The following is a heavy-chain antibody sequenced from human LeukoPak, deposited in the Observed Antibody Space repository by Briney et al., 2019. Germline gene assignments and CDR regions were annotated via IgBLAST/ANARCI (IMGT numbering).Heavy chain of an antibody. CDR3: ARGGGHLDC. V-gene: IGHV3-7*03. CDR2: IKQDGSDK. CDR1: GFSFSSYW. Sequence: PGGSLRLSCAASGFSFSSYWMSWVRQAPGKGLEWVANIKQDGSDKYYLTSVRGRLTISRDNAKNSLFLQMNSLRVEDTAVYYCARGGGHLDCWGQGTLVTVSS. D-gene: IGHD4-23*01. J-gene: IGHJ4*02.